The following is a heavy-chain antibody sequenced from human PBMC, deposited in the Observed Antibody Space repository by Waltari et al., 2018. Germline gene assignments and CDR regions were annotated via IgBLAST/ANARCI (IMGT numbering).Heavy chain of an antibody. CDR3: ASEKQQLADLDY. Sequence: EVQLVESGGGLVQPGGSLRLSCAASGFTFSSYWMRWVRQAQGKGLEWVANIKQDGSEKYYVDSVKGRFTISRDNAKNSLYLQMNSLRAEDTAVYYCASEKQQLADLDYWGQGTLVTVSS. D-gene: IGHD6-13*01. J-gene: IGHJ4*02. CDR1: GFTFSSYW. V-gene: IGHV3-7*01. CDR2: IKQDGSEK.